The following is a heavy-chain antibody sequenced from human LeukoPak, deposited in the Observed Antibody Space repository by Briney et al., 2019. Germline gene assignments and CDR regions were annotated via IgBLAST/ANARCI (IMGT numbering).Heavy chain of an antibody. V-gene: IGHV4-61*02. D-gene: IGHD6-13*01. Sequence: SQTLSLTCTVSGGSISSGSYYWTWIPQPAGKGLECIGRIHTSGSPKYNPSLKSRVTISLDTSKNQFSLKVTSVTAADTAVYYCARVEAGAAAFYFDHWGRGTLVTVSS. CDR3: ARVEAGAAAFYFDH. J-gene: IGHJ4*02. CDR2: IHTSGSP. CDR1: GGSISSGSYY.